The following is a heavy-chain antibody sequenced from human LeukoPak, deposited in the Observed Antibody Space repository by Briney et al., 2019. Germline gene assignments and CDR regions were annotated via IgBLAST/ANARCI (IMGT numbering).Heavy chain of an antibody. CDR2: IYSNGNT. Sequence: SETLSLTCTVSGGSISSYYWTWIRQPAGKGLEWIGRIYSNGNTNYNPSLKSRISMSVDTSKNQFSLKLSSVTAADTAVYYCARMAQRVRGVTILETPIDYWGQGTLVTVSS. CDR1: GGSISSYY. CDR3: ARMAQRVRGVTILETPIDY. J-gene: IGHJ4*02. D-gene: IGHD3-10*01. V-gene: IGHV4-4*07.